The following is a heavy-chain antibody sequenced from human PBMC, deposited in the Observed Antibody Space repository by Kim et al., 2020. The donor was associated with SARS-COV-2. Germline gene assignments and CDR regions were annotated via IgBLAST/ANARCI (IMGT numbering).Heavy chain of an antibody. CDR3: TRHWGSSWYSY. V-gene: IGHV3-73*01. J-gene: IGHJ4*02. D-gene: IGHD6-13*01. CDR2: T. Sequence: TAYAASVKGRFTISRDDSKNTAYLQMNSLKTEDTAVYYCTRHWGSSWYSYWGQGTLVTVSS.